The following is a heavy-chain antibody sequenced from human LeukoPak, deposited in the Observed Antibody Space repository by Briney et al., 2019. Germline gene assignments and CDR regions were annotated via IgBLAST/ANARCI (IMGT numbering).Heavy chain of an antibody. J-gene: IGHJ6*03. V-gene: IGHV4-59*01. D-gene: IGHD6-19*01. CDR1: GGSISSYY. CDR2: IHYSGST. Sequence: SETLSLTCTVSGGSISSYYWSWIRQPPGKGLEWIGYIHYSGSTNYNPSLKSRVTMSVDTSKTQFSLNLSSVTAADTAVYYCARVLVVGNTGYYMDVWGKGTTVTVSS. CDR3: ARVLVVGNTGYYMDV.